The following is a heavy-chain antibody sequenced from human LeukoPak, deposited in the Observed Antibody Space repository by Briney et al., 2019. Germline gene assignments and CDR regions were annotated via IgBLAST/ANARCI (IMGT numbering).Heavy chain of an antibody. V-gene: IGHV3-21*01. CDR1: GFTFSTYI. D-gene: IGHD1-14*01. CDR3: ARSPPDGAIDY. J-gene: IGHJ4*02. CDR2: ISSTTSYI. Sequence: GGSLRLSCAASGFTFSTYIMNWVRQAPGKGLEWVSSISSTTSYIYYADSLKGRFTIPRDNAKNSLYLQMNSLRAEDTALYYCARSPPDGAIDYWGQGTLVTVSS.